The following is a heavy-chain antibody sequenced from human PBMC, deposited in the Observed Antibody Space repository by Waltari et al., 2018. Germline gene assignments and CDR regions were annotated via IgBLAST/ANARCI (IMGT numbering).Heavy chain of an antibody. J-gene: IGHJ4*02. CDR2: ISAYNGNT. D-gene: IGHD3-3*01. V-gene: IGHV1-18*01. CDR3: ARDPITIFGVVIIAPYLDY. CDR1: GYTFTSYG. Sequence: SGYTFTSYGISWVRQAPGQGLEWMGCISAYNGNTNYAQKLQGRVTMTTDTSTSTAYMELRSLRSDDTAVYYCARDPITIFGVVIIAPYLDYWGQGTLVTVSS.